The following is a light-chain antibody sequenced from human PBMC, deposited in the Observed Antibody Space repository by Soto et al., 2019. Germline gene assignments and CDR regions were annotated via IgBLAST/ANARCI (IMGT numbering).Light chain of an antibody. CDR2: GAS. Sequence: DTVMTQSPVTLSVSPGERATLSCRASQSVDSRLAWYQQKPGQAPRLLIYGASNRATGIPARFTGSGSGTEFTLTISSLQSEDFAFYYCQQYNDWPRTFGLGTKV. CDR3: QQYNDWPRT. V-gene: IGKV3-15*01. J-gene: IGKJ1*01. CDR1: QSVDSR.